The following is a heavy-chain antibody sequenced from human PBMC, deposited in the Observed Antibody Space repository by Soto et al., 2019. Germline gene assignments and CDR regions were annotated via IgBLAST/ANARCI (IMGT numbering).Heavy chain of an antibody. CDR1: GGSISSGGYY. J-gene: IGHJ5*02. CDR2: IHYSGTT. D-gene: IGHD4-17*01. V-gene: IGHV4-31*03. Sequence: QVQLQESRPGLVKPSQTLSLTCTVSGGSISSGGYYWSWIRQHPGKGLEWIGYIHYSGTTHYNPSRDRRVTITVDTSKNQYSLKLSPVTAANTAVYYCASAVTTVTLFDPWGQGTLVTVSS. CDR3: ASAVTTVTLFDP.